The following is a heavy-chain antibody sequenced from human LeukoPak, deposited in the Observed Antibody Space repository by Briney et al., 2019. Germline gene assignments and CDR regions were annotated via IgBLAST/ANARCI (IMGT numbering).Heavy chain of an antibody. CDR1: GGSISSSGYY. V-gene: IGHV4-39*01. Sequence: PSETLSLTCTVSGGSISSSGYYWGWIRQPPGKGLEWIGSIYYSGSTYYNSSLKSRVTISVDTSKNQFSLKLSSVTAADTAVYYCARITNYGSGSYNIDYWGQGSLVTASS. CDR3: ARITNYGSGSYNIDY. D-gene: IGHD3-10*01. CDR2: IYYSGST. J-gene: IGHJ4*02.